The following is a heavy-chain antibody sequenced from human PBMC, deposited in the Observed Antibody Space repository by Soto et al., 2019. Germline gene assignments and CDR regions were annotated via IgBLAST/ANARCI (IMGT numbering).Heavy chain of an antibody. CDR2: FDPEDGET. V-gene: IGHV1-24*01. J-gene: IGHJ4*02. CDR1: GYILTELS. D-gene: IGHD1-20*01. Sequence: ASVKVSCKVSGYILTELSMHWVRQAPGKGLEWMGGFDPEDGETIYAQKFQGRVTISEDASKNQVSLRLTSVTAADTAVYLCAREQYNWKIWGQGTLVTVSS. CDR3: AREQYNWKI.